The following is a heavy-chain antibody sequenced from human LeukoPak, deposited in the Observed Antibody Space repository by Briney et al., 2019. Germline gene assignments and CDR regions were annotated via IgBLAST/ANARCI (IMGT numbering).Heavy chain of an antibody. CDR2: ISSSSSYI. Sequence: GGSLRPSCAASGFTFSSYSMNWVRQAPGKGLEWVSSISSSSSYIYYADSVKGRFTISRDNAKNSLYLQMNSLRAEDTAVYYCARENEINGDYVDYWGQGTLVTVSS. CDR1: GFTFSSYS. D-gene: IGHD4-17*01. V-gene: IGHV3-21*01. J-gene: IGHJ4*02. CDR3: ARENEINGDYVDY.